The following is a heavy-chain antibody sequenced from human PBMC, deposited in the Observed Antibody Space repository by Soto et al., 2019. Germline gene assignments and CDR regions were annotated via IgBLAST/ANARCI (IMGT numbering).Heavy chain of an antibody. Sequence: ASVKVSCKASGYTFTSYAMHWVRQAPGQRLEGMGWINAGNGNRKYSQKFQGRVTITRDTSASTAYMELSSLRSEDTAVYYCARDIAFDIWGQGTMVTVSS. J-gene: IGHJ3*02. CDR1: GYTFTSYA. CDR3: ARDIAFDI. V-gene: IGHV1-3*01. CDR2: INAGNGNR.